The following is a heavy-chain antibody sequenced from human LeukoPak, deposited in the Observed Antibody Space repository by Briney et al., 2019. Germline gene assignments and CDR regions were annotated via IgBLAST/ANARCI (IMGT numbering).Heavy chain of an antibody. CDR2: ISVGSDVI. J-gene: IGHJ3*02. V-gene: IGHV3-23*01. Sequence: PGGSLRLSCAVSGLTFSNSAMSWVRQAPGKGLEWVSAISVGSDVIYYADSVKGRFAISRDNSKHTVYLQMDSLRAEDTAVYYCAILRNWNVDDAFDIWGQGTMVTVSS. CDR3: AILRNWNVDDAFDI. D-gene: IGHD1-1*01. CDR1: GLTFSNSA.